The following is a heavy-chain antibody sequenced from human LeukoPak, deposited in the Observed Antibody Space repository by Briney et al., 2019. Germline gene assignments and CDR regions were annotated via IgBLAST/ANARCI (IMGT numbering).Heavy chain of an antibody. J-gene: IGHJ3*02. V-gene: IGHV3-23*01. Sequence: GGSLRLSCAASGFAFSSYAMTWVRQPPGKGLEWVSTISGSGGRTYYADSVKGRFTISRDDSKNTVYLLMNSLGAEDTAVYYCARELREHGVFDIWGQGIMVTVSS. CDR1: GFAFSSYA. CDR3: ARELREHGVFDI. D-gene: IGHD1-26*01. CDR2: ISGSGGRT.